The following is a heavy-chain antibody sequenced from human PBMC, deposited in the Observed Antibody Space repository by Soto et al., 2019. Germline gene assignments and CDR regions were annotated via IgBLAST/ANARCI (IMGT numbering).Heavy chain of an antibody. D-gene: IGHD3-3*01. CDR3: ARGGGVGVAGSAAFDM. Sequence: QLHLVQSGAVVKKPGASVTVSCSASGYPVTAYYMHWVRQAPGRGLEWMGGINPATGAAKYTQTFQGGVTLTRDTSTSPVFMELSGLTSADPAVFYCARGGGVGVAGSAAFDMWGQGTLVTVSS. V-gene: IGHV1-2*02. CDR2: INPATGAA. J-gene: IGHJ3*02. CDR1: GYPVTAYY.